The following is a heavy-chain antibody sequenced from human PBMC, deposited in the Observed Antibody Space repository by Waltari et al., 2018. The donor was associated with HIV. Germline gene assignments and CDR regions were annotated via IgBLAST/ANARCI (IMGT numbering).Heavy chain of an antibody. D-gene: IGHD2-21*01. J-gene: IGHJ5*01. CDR1: GFTFSSYA. V-gene: IGHV3-23*01. CDR2: ISGSGSTT. Sequence: EVQLLESGGGLVQPGGSLRLSCAASGFTFSSYAMSWVRQAPGKGIQGVSIISGSGSTTYSADSVKGRVTISRDNSENTLYLQINSLRAEDTAVYYCAKGAFDMVVVSALDSWGHGTLVTVSS. CDR3: AKGAFDMVVVSALDS.